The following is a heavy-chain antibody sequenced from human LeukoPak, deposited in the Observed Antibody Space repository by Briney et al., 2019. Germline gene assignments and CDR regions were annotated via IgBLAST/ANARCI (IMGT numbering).Heavy chain of an antibody. CDR1: GFSLSNYA. D-gene: IGHD5-12*01. Sequence: GGSLRLSCAVSGFSLSNYAMSWVRQAPGKGLEWVSLIIASSGSTVYADSVKGRFTISRDNSKNTLYLQTNSPRAEDTAVYYCAKGAYDYVEIGYFDHWGQGTLVNVSS. J-gene: IGHJ4*02. CDR2: IIASSGST. CDR3: AKGAYDYVEIGYFDH. V-gene: IGHV3-23*01.